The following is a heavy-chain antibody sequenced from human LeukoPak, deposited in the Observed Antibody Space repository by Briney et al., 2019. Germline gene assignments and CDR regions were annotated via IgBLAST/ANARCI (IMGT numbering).Heavy chain of an antibody. V-gene: IGHV4-59*08. CDR2: TYYSGRP. J-gene: IGHJ4*02. CDR1: GASISGLY. CDR3: ARHHGHQFSDSWYLRGSFDY. D-gene: IGHD6-13*01. Sequence: PSESLSLTCAVSGASISGLYWGWIRQSPGKGVEWIGYTYYSGRPTYDPSLKSRVTISLDTSKNYFALRVNSVTAADTAIYYCARHHGHQFSDSWYLRGSFDYWGRGILVAVSS.